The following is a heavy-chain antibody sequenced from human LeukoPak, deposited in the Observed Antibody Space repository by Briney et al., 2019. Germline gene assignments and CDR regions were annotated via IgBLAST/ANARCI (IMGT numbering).Heavy chain of an antibody. V-gene: IGHV3-48*03. CDR1: GFTFSSYE. J-gene: IGHJ4*01. D-gene: IGHD3-10*01. CDR3: AREFEEGDDY. CDR2: ISSSGSSI. Sequence: GGSLRLSCAASGFTFSSYEMNWVRQAPGKGLEWVSYISSSGSSIYYADSVKGRCTISRDNAKNSMYLQMNSLRAEDTALYYCAREFEEGDDYCGQGTLVTVSS.